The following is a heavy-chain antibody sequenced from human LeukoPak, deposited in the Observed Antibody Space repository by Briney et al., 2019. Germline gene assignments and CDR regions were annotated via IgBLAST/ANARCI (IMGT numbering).Heavy chain of an antibody. Sequence: GSLRLSCASSGFTFSSYSMNWVRQGPGKGPEWVSYISSSSGTTYYADSVKGRFTISRDNAEKSLYLQMNSLRAEDTAVYYCARAYYYDRSGYHSPYYYGMDVWGQGTTVTVFS. CDR2: ISSSSGTT. CDR1: GFTFSSYS. J-gene: IGHJ6*02. CDR3: ARAYYYDRSGYHSPYYYGMDV. D-gene: IGHD3-22*01. V-gene: IGHV3-48*01.